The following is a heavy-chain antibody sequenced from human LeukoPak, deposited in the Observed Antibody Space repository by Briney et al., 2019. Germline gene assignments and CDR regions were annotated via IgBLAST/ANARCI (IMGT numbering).Heavy chain of an antibody. CDR2: MYYSEST. D-gene: IGHD3-22*01. J-gene: IGHJ4*02. Sequence: SETLSLTCTVSGGSISSSSYYWGWIRQPPEKGLEWIGNMYYSESTNYNPSLKSRVTISVDTSKNQFSLKLSSVTAADTAVYYCVVTTMIVVSRYWGQGTLVTVSS. V-gene: IGHV4-39*07. CDR3: VVTTMIVVSRY. CDR1: GGSISSSSYY.